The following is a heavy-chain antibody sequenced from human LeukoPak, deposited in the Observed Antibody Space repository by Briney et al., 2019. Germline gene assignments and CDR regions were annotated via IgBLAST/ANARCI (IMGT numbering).Heavy chain of an antibody. CDR1: GVSFSGYY. J-gene: IGHJ4*02. Sequence: SETLSLTCAVYGVSFSGYYWSWIRQPPGKGLEWIGEINHSGSTNYNPSLKSRVTISVDTSKNQFSLKLSSVTAADTAVYYCARGRYGGYALHPHDYWGQGTLVTVSS. V-gene: IGHV4-34*01. CDR2: INHSGST. D-gene: IGHD5-12*01. CDR3: ARGRYGGYALHPHDY.